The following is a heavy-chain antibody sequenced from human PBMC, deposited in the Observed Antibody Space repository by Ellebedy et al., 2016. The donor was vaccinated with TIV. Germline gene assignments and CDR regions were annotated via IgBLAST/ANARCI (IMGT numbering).Heavy chain of an antibody. CDR2: ISGSAITT. J-gene: IGHJ5*02. Sequence: GESLKISCVVSGFTFSRSAMNWVRQAPGKGPEWVSAISGSAITTYYADSVKGRFTISRDNSKNTLYLQLNSLRAEDTAVYYCPIFDYYHPWGRGTLVTVSS. V-gene: IGHV3-23*01. D-gene: IGHD3-3*02. CDR3: PIFDYYHP. CDR1: GFTFSRSA.